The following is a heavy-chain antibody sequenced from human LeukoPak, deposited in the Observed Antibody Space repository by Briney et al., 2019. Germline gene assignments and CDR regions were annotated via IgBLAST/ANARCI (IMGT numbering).Heavy chain of an antibody. D-gene: IGHD3-22*01. J-gene: IGHJ4*02. CDR3: ARVGDSRGYYYFDY. V-gene: IGHV3-66*01. CDR1: GFTVSSNY. Sequence: GGSLRLSCAASGFTVSSNYMSWVRQSPGRGLEWVSTIYIDGPTYYADSVKGRVAISRDNSENTMYLQMNSLRAEDTAVYYCARVGDSRGYYYFDYWGQGTLVTVSS. CDR2: IYIDGPT.